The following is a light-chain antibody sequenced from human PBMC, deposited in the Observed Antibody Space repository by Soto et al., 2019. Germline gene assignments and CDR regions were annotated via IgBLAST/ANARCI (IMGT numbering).Light chain of an antibody. CDR3: QQTYISPWT. J-gene: IGKJ1*01. V-gene: IGKV1-39*01. CDR2: AAS. CDR1: QRVDRY. Sequence: EIQMTQSPSSLSAFVGDRVTITCRASQRVDRYLNWYQQKPGRAPNLLIYAASSLQSGVPSRFSRSGSGADFTLTISSLQPEDFATYFCQQTYISPWTFGQGTKVEIK.